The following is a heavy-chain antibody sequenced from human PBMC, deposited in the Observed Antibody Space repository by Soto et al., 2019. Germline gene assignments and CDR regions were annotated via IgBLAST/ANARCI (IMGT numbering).Heavy chain of an antibody. Sequence: GGSLRLSCIGSGFSFGDSIMTWFRQAPGKGLEWVGFIGNKAYGETTESAASVKGRFTISRDDSKSIAYLQMDSLKTEDTAMNYCTKDLGYSYGYYWGQGTLVTVSS. CDR3: TKDLGYSYGYY. D-gene: IGHD5-18*01. CDR1: GFSFGDSI. V-gene: IGHV3-49*03. CDR2: IGNKAYGETT. J-gene: IGHJ4*02.